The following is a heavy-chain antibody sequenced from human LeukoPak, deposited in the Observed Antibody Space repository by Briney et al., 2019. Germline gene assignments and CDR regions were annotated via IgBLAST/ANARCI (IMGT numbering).Heavy chain of an antibody. D-gene: IGHD3-9*01. V-gene: IGHV3-23*01. CDR1: GFTFSSYA. CDR2: ISGSGGRS. J-gene: IGHJ4*02. CDR3: AKAPAGGTTGYMGYYFDY. Sequence: PGGSLRLSCAASGFTFSSYAMSWVRQAPGKGLEWVSAISGSGGRSYYADSVKGRFTISRDNSKNTLYLQMNSLRAEDTAVYYCAKAPAGGTTGYMGYYFDYWGQGTLVTVSS.